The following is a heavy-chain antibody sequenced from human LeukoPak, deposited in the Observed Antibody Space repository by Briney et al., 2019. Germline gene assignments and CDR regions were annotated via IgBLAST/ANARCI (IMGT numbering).Heavy chain of an antibody. J-gene: IGHJ4*02. CDR3: ARSVGSNWSYFFDY. CDR2: VYGGGVT. CDR1: GGSTRSFH. Sequence: SETLSLTCTVSGGSTRSFHWNWLRQSPGRGLEWIGYVYGGGVTNYNPSLRFRVTMSIDTSKNKFSLNLKSVTAEDTAVYYCARSVGSNWSYFFDYWGQGTLVTVSS. D-gene: IGHD6-13*01. V-gene: IGHV4-59*01.